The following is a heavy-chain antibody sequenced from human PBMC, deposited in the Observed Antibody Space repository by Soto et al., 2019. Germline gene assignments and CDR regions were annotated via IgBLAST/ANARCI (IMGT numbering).Heavy chain of an antibody. Sequence: QVQLQESGPGLVKPSQTLSLTCTVSGGSISSGGYYWSWIRQHPGKGLEWIGYIYYSGSTYYNPSIKIRVTIAXXTXKXXFSLKLSSVTAADTAVYYCARDYSNQNYYYYGMDVWGQGTTVTVSS. V-gene: IGHV4-31*03. J-gene: IGHJ6*02. D-gene: IGHD4-4*01. CDR1: GGSISSGGYY. CDR3: ARDYSNQNYYYYGMDV. CDR2: IYYSGST.